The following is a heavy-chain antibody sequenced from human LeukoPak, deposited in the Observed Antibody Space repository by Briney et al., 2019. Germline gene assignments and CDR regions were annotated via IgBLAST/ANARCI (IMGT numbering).Heavy chain of an antibody. Sequence: PSETXSLTXTVSGXSINNYYWNWIRQSPGKGXEWXGYIYYGGSIKYNPSLKSRVTILVDTSKKQFSPKLNSVTAADTAVYYCAKTSPDYDILTGSMDVWGQGTTVTVSS. D-gene: IGHD3-9*01. CDR3: AKTSPDYDILTGSMDV. CDR1: GXSINNYY. V-gene: IGHV4-59*01. J-gene: IGHJ6*02. CDR2: IYYGGSI.